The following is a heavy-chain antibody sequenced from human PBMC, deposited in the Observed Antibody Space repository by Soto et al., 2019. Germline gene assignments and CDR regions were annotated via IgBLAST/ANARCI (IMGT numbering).Heavy chain of an antibody. J-gene: IGHJ4*02. D-gene: IGHD2-21*02. CDR1: GGSISSSSYY. V-gene: IGHV4-39*01. Sequence: KPSETLSLTCTVSGGSISSSSYYWGWIRQPPGKGLEWIGSIYYSGSTYYNPSLKSRVTISVDTSKNQFSLKLSSVTAADTAVYYCARQGIVVVTAIDYWGQGTLVTVSS. CDR2: IYYSGST. CDR3: ARQGIVVVTAIDY.